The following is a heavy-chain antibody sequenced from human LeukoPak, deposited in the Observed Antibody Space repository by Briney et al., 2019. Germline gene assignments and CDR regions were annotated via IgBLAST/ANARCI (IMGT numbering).Heavy chain of an antibody. D-gene: IGHD2-8*01. J-gene: IGHJ4*02. Sequence: PSETLSLTCTVSGGSMCSGYYYWSWIRQPPGKGLEWIGYIYYSGSTYYNPSLKSRVTISVDTSKNQFSLKLSSVTAADTAVYYCARVCRRSRTFDYWGQGPLVTVSS. CDR1: GGSMCSGYYY. V-gene: IGHV4-30-4*01. CDR2: IYYSGST. CDR3: ARVCRRSRTFDY.